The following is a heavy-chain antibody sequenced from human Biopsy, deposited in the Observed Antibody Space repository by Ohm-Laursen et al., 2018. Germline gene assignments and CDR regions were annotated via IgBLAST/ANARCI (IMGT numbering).Heavy chain of an antibody. J-gene: IGHJ4*02. V-gene: IGHV4-39*01. Sequence: GTLSLTCTVSGGSISDSTYHWGWIRQSPGKGLEWIGNIYYSGNTDYSPSLKSRVTISVDTSNNQFSPKLRSVTAADTAVYYCARQVDFWSGYVDYWGQGTLVAVSS. CDR3: ARQVDFWSGYVDY. CDR2: IYYSGNT. D-gene: IGHD3-3*01. CDR1: GGSISDSTYH.